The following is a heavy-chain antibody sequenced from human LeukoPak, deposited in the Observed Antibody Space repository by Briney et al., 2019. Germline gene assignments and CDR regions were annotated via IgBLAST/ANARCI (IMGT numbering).Heavy chain of an antibody. J-gene: IGHJ4*02. CDR3: ARDAGDSSGYYPFFDY. D-gene: IGHD3-22*01. V-gene: IGHV1-3*03. CDR1: GYTFTSYA. Sequence: ASVKVSSKASGYTFTSYAMHWVRQAPGQRLEWMGWINAGNGNTKYSQEFQGRVTITRDTSASTAYMELSSLRSEDMAVYYCARDAGDSSGYYPFFDYWGQGTLVTVSS. CDR2: INAGNGNT.